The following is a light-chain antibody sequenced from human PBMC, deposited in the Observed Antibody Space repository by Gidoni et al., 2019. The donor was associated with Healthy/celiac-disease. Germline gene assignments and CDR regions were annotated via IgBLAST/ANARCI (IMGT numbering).Light chain of an antibody. CDR3: QSYDSSNLNWV. Sequence: NYMLTQPHPVSESPGKTVTISCTRSSGSIASNYVQWYQQRPGSAPTTVLYADNQRPSGVPDRFSGSIDSSSNSASLTISGLMTEDEADYYCQSYDSSNLNWVFGGGTTLTVL. CDR2: ADN. CDR1: SGSIASNY. V-gene: IGLV6-57*04. J-gene: IGLJ3*02.